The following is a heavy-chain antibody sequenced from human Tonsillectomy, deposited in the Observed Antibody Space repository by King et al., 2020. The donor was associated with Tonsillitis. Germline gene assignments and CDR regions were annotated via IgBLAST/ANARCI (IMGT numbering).Heavy chain of an antibody. J-gene: IGHJ2*01. V-gene: IGHV4-4*07. CDR3: ARHGIVGPIGYFDL. CDR2: IYTSGST. Sequence: VQLQESGPGLVKPSETLSLTCTVSGGSISTSYWSWIRQLAGKGLEWIGRIYTSGSTNYNPSLKSRVTMSVDTSKNQVSLKLSSVTAADTAVYHCARHGIVGPIGYFDLWGRGTLVTVSS. CDR1: GGSISTSY. D-gene: IGHD1-26*01.